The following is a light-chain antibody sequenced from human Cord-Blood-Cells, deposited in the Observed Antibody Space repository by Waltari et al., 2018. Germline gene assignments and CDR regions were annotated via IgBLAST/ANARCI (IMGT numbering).Light chain of an antibody. V-gene: IGLV1-36*01. CDR1: SSNIGHNA. Sequence: QSVLTQPPSVSEAPRQRVPISCSGSSSNIGHNAVNWNQQLPGKAPKLLIYYDDLLPSGVSDRFSGSKSGTSASLAISGLQSEDEADYYCAAWDDSLNGVVFGGGTKLTVL. CDR2: YDD. J-gene: IGLJ2*01. CDR3: AAWDDSLNGVV.